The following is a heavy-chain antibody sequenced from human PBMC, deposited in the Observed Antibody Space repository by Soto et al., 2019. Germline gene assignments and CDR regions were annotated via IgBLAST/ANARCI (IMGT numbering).Heavy chain of an antibody. CDR2: ISGSGYNT. CDR3: AKVDDSQSDP. D-gene: IGHD2-21*02. Sequence: GGSLRLSCAASGFKFSSYSMTWVRQAPGKGLEWVSGISGSGYNTYYADSVKGRFTISRDNSQNTLELKMNSLRAEDTAIYYRAKVDDSQSDPWGQGTLVTVSS. V-gene: IGHV3-23*01. CDR1: GFKFSSYS. J-gene: IGHJ5*02.